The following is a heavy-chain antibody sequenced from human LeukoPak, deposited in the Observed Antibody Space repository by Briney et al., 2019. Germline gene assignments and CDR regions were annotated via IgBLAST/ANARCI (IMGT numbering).Heavy chain of an antibody. D-gene: IGHD5-12*01. Sequence: TLSLTCTVSGDSISSGGYYWSWIRQHPWKGLEWIGYIYNSASTYYNPSLRSRVSISIDTSKNQFSLRLSSVNVADTAVYYCARGVATNGNFDYWGQGSLVTVSS. CDR3: ARGVATNGNFDY. J-gene: IGHJ4*02. CDR2: IYNSAST. V-gene: IGHV4-31*03. CDR1: GDSISSGGYY.